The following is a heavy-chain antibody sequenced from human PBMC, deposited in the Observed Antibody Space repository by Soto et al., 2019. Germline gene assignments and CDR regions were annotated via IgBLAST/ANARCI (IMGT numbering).Heavy chain of an antibody. CDR2: ISTTRGNT. CDR3: ARGGVYAVAS. D-gene: IGHD4-17*01. V-gene: IGHV1-18*04. CDR1: GYTFTANT. J-gene: IGHJ5*01. Sequence: QVQLVQSGGELRKPGASVRVSCKASGYTFTANTITWVRQAPGQGLEWVGWISTTRGNTRLAQKFQGRVTLTTDTSTSTAYLELPSLRSDDTAVYYCARGGVYAVASWGQGTLVTVSS.